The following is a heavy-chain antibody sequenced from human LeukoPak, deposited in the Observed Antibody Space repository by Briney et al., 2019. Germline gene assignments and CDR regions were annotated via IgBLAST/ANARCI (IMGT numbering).Heavy chain of an antibody. CDR1: GFTFSSYA. CDR2: ISGSGDST. J-gene: IGHJ4*02. D-gene: IGHD2-15*01. V-gene: IGHV3-23*01. CDR3: AKTRGYCSGGTCYQAY. Sequence: GGSLRVSCAASGFTFSSYAMSSVRQAPGKGLEWVSTISGSGDSTYYADSVKGRSTISRDSSKKTLYLQTSSLRAEDTAGYYGAKTRGYCSGGTCYQAYWGQGTLVTVSS.